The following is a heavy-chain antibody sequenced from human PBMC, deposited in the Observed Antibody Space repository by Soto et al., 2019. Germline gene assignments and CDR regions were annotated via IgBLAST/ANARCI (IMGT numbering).Heavy chain of an antibody. V-gene: IGHV1-69*06. CDR3: ARGVLIVVVPAATNWFDP. Sequence: SVKVSCKASGGTFSSYAISWGRQAPGQGLEWMGGIIPIFGTANYAQKFQGRVTITADKSTSTAYMELSSLRSEDTAVYYCARGVLIVVVPAATNWFDPWGQGALVTVSS. CDR1: GGTFSSYA. D-gene: IGHD2-2*01. J-gene: IGHJ5*02. CDR2: IIPIFGTA.